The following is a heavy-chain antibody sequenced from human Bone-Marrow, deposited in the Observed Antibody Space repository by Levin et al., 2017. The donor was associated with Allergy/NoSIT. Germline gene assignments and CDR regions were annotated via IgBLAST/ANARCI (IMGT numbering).Heavy chain of an antibody. J-gene: IGHJ6*03. Sequence: GGSLRLSCQGSGSTFSTYWIAWVRQMPGKGLEWMGFIYPGDSDTRYSPSFEGQFTISVDNSINTAYLQLGSLRASDSAMYYCGRRGGYGSGNYYYIDVWGKGTAVTVSS. CDR2: IYPGDSDT. CDR1: GSTFSTYW. V-gene: IGHV5-51*01. D-gene: IGHD3-10*01. CDR3: GRRGGYGSGNYYYIDV.